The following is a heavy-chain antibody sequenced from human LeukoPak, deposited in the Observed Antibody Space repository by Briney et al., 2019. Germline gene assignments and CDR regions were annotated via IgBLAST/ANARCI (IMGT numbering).Heavy chain of an antibody. V-gene: IGHV4-39*01. CDR1: GGSISSSSYY. J-gene: IGHJ4*02. Sequence: SETLSLTCTVSGGSISSSSYYWGWIRQPPGKGLEWIGSICYSGSTYYNPSLKSRVTISVDTSKNQFSLKLSSVTAADTAVYYCARLSSIAAGFDYWGQGTLVTVSS. CDR3: ARLSSIAAGFDY. CDR2: ICYSGST. D-gene: IGHD6-6*01.